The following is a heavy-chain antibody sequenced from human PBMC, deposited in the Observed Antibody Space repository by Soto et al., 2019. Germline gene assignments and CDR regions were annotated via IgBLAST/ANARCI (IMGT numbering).Heavy chain of an antibody. CDR2: ISGSCGST. CDR1: GFTFSSYA. CDR3: AKDRGSGYGSGSYVGDAFDI. J-gene: IGHJ3*02. V-gene: IGHV3-23*01. Sequence: GGSLRLSCAASGFTFSSYAMSWVRQAPGKGLEWVSAISGSCGSTYYADSVKGRFTISRDNSKNTLYLQMNSLRAEDTAVYYCAKDRGSGYGSGSYVGDAFDIWGQGTMVTVSS. D-gene: IGHD3-10*01.